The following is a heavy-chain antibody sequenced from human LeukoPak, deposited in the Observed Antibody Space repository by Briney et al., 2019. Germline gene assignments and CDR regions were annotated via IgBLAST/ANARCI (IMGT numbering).Heavy chain of an antibody. CDR1: GFTFSGSA. D-gene: IGHD6-13*01. CDR3: TRPHSTPEDY. V-gene: IGHV3-73*01. J-gene: IGHJ4*02. Sequence: VGSLRLSCAASGFTFSGSAMHWVRQASGKGLEWVGRIRSKANSYATAYAASVKGRFTISRDDSKNTAYLQMNSLKTEDTAVYYCTRPHSTPEDYWGQGTLVTVSS. CDR2: IRSKANSYAT.